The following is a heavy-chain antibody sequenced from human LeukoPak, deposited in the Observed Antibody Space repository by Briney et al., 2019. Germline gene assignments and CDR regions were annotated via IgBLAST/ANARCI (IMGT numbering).Heavy chain of an antibody. CDR3: ARQGITGTIDY. CDR1: GFTFSSYS. D-gene: IGHD1-7*01. Sequence: GGSLRLSCAASGFTFSSYSMNWVRQAPGKGLEWVSSISSSSSYIYYADSVKGRFTISRDNAKNSLYLQMISLRAEDTAVYCCARQGITGTIDYWGQGTLVTVSS. V-gene: IGHV3-21*01. CDR2: ISSSSSYI. J-gene: IGHJ4*02.